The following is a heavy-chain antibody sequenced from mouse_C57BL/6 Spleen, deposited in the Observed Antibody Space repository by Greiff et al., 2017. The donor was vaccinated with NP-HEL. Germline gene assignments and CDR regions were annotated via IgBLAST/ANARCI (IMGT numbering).Heavy chain of an antibody. J-gene: IGHJ4*01. V-gene: IGHV5-9-1*02. CDR1: GFTFSSYA. D-gene: IGHD2-4*01. CDR3: TREGVYYDYDDAMDY. Sequence: LQQSGEGLVKPGGSLKLSCAASGFTFSSYAMSWVRQTPEKRLEWVAYISSGGDYIYYADTVKGRFTISRDNARNTLYLQMSSLKSEDTAMYYCTREGVYYDYDDAMDYWGQGTSVTVSS. CDR2: ISSGGDYI.